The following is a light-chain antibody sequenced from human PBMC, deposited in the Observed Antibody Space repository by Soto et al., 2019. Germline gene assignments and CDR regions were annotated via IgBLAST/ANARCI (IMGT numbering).Light chain of an antibody. CDR2: GAS. CDR1: QSVSSSY. Sequence: EIVLTQSPGTLSLSPGERATLSCRASQSVSSSYLAWYQQKPGQATRLIIYGASSRATGIPDRFSGSGSGTDFTLTISRLEPEDFALYYCQQYGSSPPITFGQGTRLEI. J-gene: IGKJ5*01. V-gene: IGKV3-20*01. CDR3: QQYGSSPPIT.